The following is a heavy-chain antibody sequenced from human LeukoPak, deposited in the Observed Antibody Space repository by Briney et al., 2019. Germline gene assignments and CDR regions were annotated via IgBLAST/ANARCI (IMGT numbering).Heavy chain of an antibody. CDR3: ARPVEGELSLVDY. V-gene: IGHV4-38-2*02. CDR1: GYSISSGYY. D-gene: IGHD3-16*02. Sequence: SETLSLTCTVSGYSISSGYYWGWIRQPPGKGLEWIGSIYHSGSTYYNPSLKSRVTISVDTSKNQFSLKLSSVTAADTAVYYCARPVEGELSLVDYWGQGTLVTVSS. CDR2: IYHSGST. J-gene: IGHJ4*02.